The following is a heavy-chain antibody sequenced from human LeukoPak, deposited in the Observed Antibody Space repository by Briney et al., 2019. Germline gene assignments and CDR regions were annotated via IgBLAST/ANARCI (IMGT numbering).Heavy chain of an antibody. J-gene: IGHJ4*02. D-gene: IGHD5-18*01. Sequence: GRSLRLSCAASGFTFSSYAMHWVRQAPGKGLEWVAVISYDGSNKYYADSVKGRFTISRDNSKNTLYLQMNSLRAEDTAVYYCAKAKVIGYRAYFDYWGQGTLVTVSS. CDR2: ISYDGSNK. CDR3: AKAKVIGYRAYFDY. V-gene: IGHV3-30-3*01. CDR1: GFTFSSYA.